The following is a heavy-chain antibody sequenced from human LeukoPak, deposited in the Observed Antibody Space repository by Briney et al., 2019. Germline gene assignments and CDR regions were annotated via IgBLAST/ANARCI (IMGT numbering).Heavy chain of an antibody. Sequence: PSETLSLTCTVSGGSISSSSYYWGWIRQPPGKGLEWIGSIYYSGSTYYNPSLKSRVTISVDTSKNQFSLKLSSVTAADTAVYYCARGHFFYFDWAFGDYWGQGTLVTVSS. CDR3: ARGHFFYFDWAFGDY. D-gene: IGHD3-9*01. J-gene: IGHJ4*02. CDR1: GGSISSSSYY. CDR2: IYYSGST. V-gene: IGHV4-39*07.